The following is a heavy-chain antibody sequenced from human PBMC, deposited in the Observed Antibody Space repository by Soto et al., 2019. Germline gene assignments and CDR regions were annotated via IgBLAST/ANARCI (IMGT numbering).Heavy chain of an antibody. D-gene: IGHD6-19*01. CDR1: GGSISSCCYY. V-gene: IGHV4-61*01. CDR3: ARRYGWNFAF. J-gene: IGHJ4*02. CDR2: IYYSGST. Sequence: SETLSLTFTVSGGSISSCCYYWNWIRQHPGKGLEWIGYIYYSGSTNYNPSLKSRVTISVDTSKNQFSLKLSSVTAADTAVYYCARRYGWNFAFWGRGTQVTVSS.